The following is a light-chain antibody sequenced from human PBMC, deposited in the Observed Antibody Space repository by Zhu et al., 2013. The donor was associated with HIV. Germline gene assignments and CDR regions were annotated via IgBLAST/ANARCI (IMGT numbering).Light chain of an antibody. CDR3: LQYSTWPWT. Sequence: DIVLTQSPGTLSLSPGERATLSCGASQSVGSTFLAWYQQKPGQAPRLLIYGASTRATTIPARFSGSGSGTDFTLTITSLQSDDFALYYCLQYSTWPWTFGQGTMLELK. V-gene: IGKV3-20*01. J-gene: IGKJ1*01. CDR2: GAS. CDR1: QSVGSTF.